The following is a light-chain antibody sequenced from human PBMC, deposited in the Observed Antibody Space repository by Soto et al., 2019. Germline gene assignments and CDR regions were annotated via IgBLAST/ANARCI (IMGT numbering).Light chain of an antibody. Sequence: DIQMTQSPSTLSASVGDRVTITCRASQGISSWLAWYQQKPGKAPKVLIYKASSLESGVPSRFSGSGSVTEFTLTISSLQPDDVATYYCQQYNTYPWTFGQGTKVDIK. CDR3: QQYNTYPWT. CDR2: KAS. V-gene: IGKV1-5*03. CDR1: QGISSW. J-gene: IGKJ1*01.